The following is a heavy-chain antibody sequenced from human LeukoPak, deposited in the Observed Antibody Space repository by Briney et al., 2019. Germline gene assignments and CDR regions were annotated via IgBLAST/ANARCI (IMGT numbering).Heavy chain of an antibody. CDR2: ISSSGSTI. D-gene: IGHD5-18*01. J-gene: IGHJ6*02. CDR1: GFTFSSYE. CDR3: ARDPVVGYGLGDYGMDV. V-gene: IGHV3-48*03. Sequence: GGSLRLSCAASGFTFSSYEMNWVRQAPGKGLEWVSYISSSGSTIYYADSVKGRFTISRDNAKNSLYLQMNSLRAEDTAVYYCARDPVVGYGLGDYGMDVWGQGTTVTVSS.